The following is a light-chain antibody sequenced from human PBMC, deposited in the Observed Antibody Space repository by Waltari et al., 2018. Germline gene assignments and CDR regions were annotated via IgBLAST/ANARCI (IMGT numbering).Light chain of an antibody. CDR3: SSYTSSSTWV. J-gene: IGLJ3*02. CDR2: DVS. V-gene: IGLV2-14*01. CDR1: SSDVGGYNY. Sequence: QSALTQPASVSGSPGQSSTISCTGTSSDVGGYNYVSWYQQHPGKAPKLMIYDVSNRPSGVSNRFCGSKSGNTASLTISGLQAEDEADYYCSSYTSSSTWVFGGGTKLTVL.